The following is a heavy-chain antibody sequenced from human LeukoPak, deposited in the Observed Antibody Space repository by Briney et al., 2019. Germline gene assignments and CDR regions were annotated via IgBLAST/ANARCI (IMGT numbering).Heavy chain of an antibody. V-gene: IGHV4-59*08. J-gene: IGHJ6*02. Sequence: SETLSLTCTVSGGSISSYYWSWIRQPPGKGLEWIGYIYYSGSTNYNPSLKSRVTISIDTSKNQFSLKLSPVTAADTAVYYCARHPGGVVGASFYYCMDGWGQGTTVTVSS. CDR2: IYYSGST. CDR1: GGSISSYY. D-gene: IGHD2-15*01. CDR3: ARHPGGVVGASFYYCMDG.